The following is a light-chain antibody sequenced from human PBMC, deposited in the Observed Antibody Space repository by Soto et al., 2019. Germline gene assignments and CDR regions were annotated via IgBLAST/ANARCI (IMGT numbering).Light chain of an antibody. V-gene: IGKV3-15*01. J-gene: IGKJ1*01. CDR2: GAS. CDR1: QSVSSS. Sequence: EIVMTQSPATLSVSPGERATLSCRASQSVSSSLAWYQQKPGQAPRLLFYGASTRATGIPARFSGSGSGTEFTLTISSLQSEDFAVYYCQQYNNWPPWTFGQGTKVEIK. CDR3: QQYNNWPPWT.